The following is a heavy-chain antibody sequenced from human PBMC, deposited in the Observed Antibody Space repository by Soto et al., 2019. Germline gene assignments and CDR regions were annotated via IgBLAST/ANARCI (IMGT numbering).Heavy chain of an antibody. V-gene: IGHV1-3*01. CDR3: ARSIVVVTSFDY. CDR1: GYTFTSYA. CDR2: INAGNGNT. J-gene: IGHJ4*02. D-gene: IGHD3-22*01. Sequence: QVQLVQSGAEVKKPGASVKVSCKASGYTFTSYAMHWVRQAPGQRLEWMGWINAGNGNTKYSQKFQGRVTITRDTSASTAYMELSSLRSVDTAVYYCARSIVVVTSFDYCGQGTLVTVSS.